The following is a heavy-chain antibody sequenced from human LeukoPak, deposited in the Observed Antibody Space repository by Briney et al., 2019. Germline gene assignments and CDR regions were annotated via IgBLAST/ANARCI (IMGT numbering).Heavy chain of an antibody. CDR3: ARGRVHCSGGSCSNWFDP. D-gene: IGHD2-15*01. CDR1: GYTFTGYY. CDR2: INPNSGGT. J-gene: IGHJ5*02. Sequence: ASVKVSCKASGYTFTGYYMHWVRQAPGQGLEWMGRINPNSGGTNYAQKFQGRVTMTRDTSISTAYMELSRLRSDDTAVYYCARGRVHCSGGSCSNWFDPWGQGTLVTVSS. V-gene: IGHV1-2*06.